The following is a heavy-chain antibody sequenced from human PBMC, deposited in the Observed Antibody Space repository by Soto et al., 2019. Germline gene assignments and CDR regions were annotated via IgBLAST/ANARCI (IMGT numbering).Heavy chain of an antibody. CDR3: AKERATTTAFDY. Sequence: PGGSLRLSCAPSGFTFRRDGMSWVRQAPGKGLEWGSLITDNGGSTYYADSVKGRFTISRDNTKNTLFLQMNSLRAEDTAVYYCAKERATTTAFDYWGQGALVTVSS. CDR2: ITDNGGST. D-gene: IGHD4-17*01. CDR1: GFTFRRDG. V-gene: IGHV3-23*01. J-gene: IGHJ4*02.